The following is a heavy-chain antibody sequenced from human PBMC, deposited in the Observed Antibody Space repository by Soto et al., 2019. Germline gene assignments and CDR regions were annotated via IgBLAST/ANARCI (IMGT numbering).Heavy chain of an antibody. CDR1: GGSINTVNYY. J-gene: IGHJ4*02. D-gene: IGHD7-27*01. Sequence: QVQLQESGPGLVKPSQTLSLTCTVSGGSINTVNYYWRWIRQSPDKGLEWIGHIYNGGTTYNNPSLPSLLTLSVHTSNKQFSLQLISVSAAATAGYYCARGPSGDKVHYGGQGTLVTVSS. CDR3: ARGPSGDKVHY. CDR2: IYNGGTT. V-gene: IGHV4-30-4*01.